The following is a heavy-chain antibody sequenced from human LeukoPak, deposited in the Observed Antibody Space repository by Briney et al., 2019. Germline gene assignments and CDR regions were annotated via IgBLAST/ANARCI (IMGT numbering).Heavy chain of an antibody. CDR2: INHSGST. V-gene: IGHV4-34*01. Sequence: SETLSLTCAVYGGSFSGYYWSWIRQPPGKGLEWIGEINHSGSTNYNPSLKSRVTISVDTPKNQFSLKLSSVTAADTAVYYCARRVLMVYAIYYWGQGTLVTVSS. CDR1: GGSFSGYY. D-gene: IGHD2-8*01. J-gene: IGHJ4*02. CDR3: ARRVLMVYAIYY.